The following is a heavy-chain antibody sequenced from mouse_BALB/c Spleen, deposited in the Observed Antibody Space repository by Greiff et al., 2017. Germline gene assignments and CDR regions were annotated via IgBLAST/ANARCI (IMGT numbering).Heavy chain of an antibody. J-gene: IGHJ1*01. CDR2: ISSGSSTI. V-gene: IGHV5-17*02. Sequence: EVHLVESGGGLVQPGGSRKLSCAASGFTFSSFGMHWVRQAPEKGLEWVAYISSGSSTIYYADTVKGRFTISRDNPKNTLFLQMTSLRSEDTAMYYCARTRGLRSRYFDVWGAGTTVTVSS. CDR3: ARTRGLRSRYFDV. D-gene: IGHD1-1*01. CDR1: GFTFSSFG.